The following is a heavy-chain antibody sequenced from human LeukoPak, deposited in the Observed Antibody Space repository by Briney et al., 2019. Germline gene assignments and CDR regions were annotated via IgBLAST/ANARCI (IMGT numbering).Heavy chain of an antibody. CDR3: ARDVHGDYGSGWFDP. CDR1: GGTFNNSA. V-gene: IGHV1-69*05. J-gene: IGHJ5*02. Sequence: ASVKVSCKTSGGTFNNSAISGVRQAPGQGLERLGGIMSLFGTAGYAQKFQGRVTITKDESTRTVYLELTSLTSDDTAVYYCARDVHGDYGSGWFDPWGQGTLVSVSS. CDR2: IMSLFGTA. D-gene: IGHD4-17*01.